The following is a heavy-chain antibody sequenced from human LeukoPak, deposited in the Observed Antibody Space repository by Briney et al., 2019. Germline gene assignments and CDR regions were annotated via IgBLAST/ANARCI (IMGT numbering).Heavy chain of an antibody. Sequence: ASVKVSCKASGYTFTGYYMHWVRQAPGQGLEWMGWINPNSGGTNYAQKFQGRVTMTRDTSISTAYMELSRLRSDDTAVYYCARPLYNSGWDAFDIWGQGTMVTVSS. CDR2: INPNSGGT. D-gene: IGHD6-19*01. CDR3: ARPLYNSGWDAFDI. J-gene: IGHJ3*02. CDR1: GYTFTGYY. V-gene: IGHV1-2*02.